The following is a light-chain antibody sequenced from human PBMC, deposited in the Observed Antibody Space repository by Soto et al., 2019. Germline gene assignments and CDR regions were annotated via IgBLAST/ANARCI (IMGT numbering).Light chain of an antibody. Sequence: QSVLTQPPSVSAAPGQKVTVSCSGSRSNIGYNYVSWYQHLPGTAHKLLIYDNDKRPSGIPDRFSASKSGTSATLGITGLQTGDEADYYCEAWDSSLSAGVFGGGTK. CDR1: RSNIGYNY. CDR3: EAWDSSLSAGV. V-gene: IGLV1-51*01. CDR2: DND. J-gene: IGLJ3*02.